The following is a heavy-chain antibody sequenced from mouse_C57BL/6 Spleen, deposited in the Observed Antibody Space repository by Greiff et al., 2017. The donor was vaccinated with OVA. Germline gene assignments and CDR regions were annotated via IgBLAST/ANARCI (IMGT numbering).Heavy chain of an antibody. CDR3: ARCGSSGDWYFDV. CDR2: IYPGSGST. CDR1: GYTFTSYW. V-gene: IGHV1-55*01. J-gene: IGHJ1*03. D-gene: IGHD1-1*01. Sequence: QVHVKQPGAELVKPGASVKMSCKASGYTFTSYWITWVKQRPGQGLEWIGDIYPGSGSTNYNEKFKSKATLTVDTSSSTAYMQLSSLTSEDSAVYYCARCGSSGDWYFDVWGTGTTVTVSS.